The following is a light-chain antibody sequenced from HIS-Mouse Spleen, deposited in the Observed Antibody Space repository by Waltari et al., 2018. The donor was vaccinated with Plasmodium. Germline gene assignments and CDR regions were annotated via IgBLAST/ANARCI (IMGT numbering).Light chain of an antibody. CDR3: YSTDSSGNHRV. CDR1: ALPKNY. V-gene: IGLV3-10*01. J-gene: IGLJ3*02. CDR2: EDS. Sequence: SYELTQPPSVSVSPGQTARSTCYGDALPKNYAYWYQQKSGQAPVLVIYEDSKRPSGIPERFSGSSSGTMATLTISGAQVEDEADYYCYSTDSSGNHRVFGGGTKLTVL.